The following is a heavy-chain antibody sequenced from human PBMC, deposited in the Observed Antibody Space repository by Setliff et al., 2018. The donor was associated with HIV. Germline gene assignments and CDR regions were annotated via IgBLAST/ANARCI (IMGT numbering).Heavy chain of an antibody. CDR1: GGSISSSSYY. J-gene: IGHJ3*02. CDR3: SRRQQLWLLYAFDI. CDR2: IYYSGST. D-gene: IGHD5-18*01. V-gene: IGHV4-39*01. Sequence: SETMSLTCTVSGGSISSSSYYWGWIRQPPGKGLEWIGSIYYSGSTYYNPSLKSRVTISVDTSKNQFSLKMSSVTAADTAVYYCSRRQQLWLLYAFDIWGQGTMVTVSS.